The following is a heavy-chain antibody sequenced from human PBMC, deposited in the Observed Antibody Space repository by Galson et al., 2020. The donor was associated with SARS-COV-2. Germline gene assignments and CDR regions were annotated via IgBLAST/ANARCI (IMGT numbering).Heavy chain of an antibody. CDR3: ASPGRTGSPFPT. CDR2: IYPGDSNT. V-gene: IGHV5-51*01. J-gene: IGHJ3*01. CDR1: GYSFTNFW. D-gene: IGHD1-1*01. Sequence: GESLKISCKGSGYSFTNFWIGWVRQMPGQGLEWKGIIYPGDSNTKYSPSFQGQVTISADKSINTAYLQWSSLKASDTAVYYCASPGRTGSPFPTWGQGTMVTVSS.